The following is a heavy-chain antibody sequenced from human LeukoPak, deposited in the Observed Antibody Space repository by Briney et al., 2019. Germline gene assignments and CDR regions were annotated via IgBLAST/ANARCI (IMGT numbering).Heavy chain of an antibody. CDR3: ARRRYHYDSSDNAFDI. D-gene: IGHD3-22*01. CDR1: GYSFTSYW. J-gene: IGHJ3*02. Sequence: PGESLKISCNGSGYSFTSYWIGWVRQMPGKGLEWMGIIYPGDSDTRYSPSFQGQVTISADKSVSTAYLQWSSLKASDTAMYYCARRRYHYDSSDNAFDIWGQGTMVTVSS. V-gene: IGHV5-51*01. CDR2: IYPGDSDT.